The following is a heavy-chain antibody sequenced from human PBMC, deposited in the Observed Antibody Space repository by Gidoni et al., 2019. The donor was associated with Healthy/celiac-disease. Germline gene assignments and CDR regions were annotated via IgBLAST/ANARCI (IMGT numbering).Heavy chain of an antibody. CDR3: AKATLAGAFLDY. V-gene: IGHV3-9*01. CDR2: ISWNSGSI. J-gene: IGHJ4*02. D-gene: IGHD6-19*01. Sequence: EVQLVESGGGLVQPGRFLRLSLAASGFTFDDYAMPWVRQAPGKGLEWVSGISWNSGSIGYADYVKGRFTIARDNAKNSLYLQMNSLRAEDTALYYCAKATLAGAFLDYWGQGTLVTVSS. CDR1: GFTFDDYA.